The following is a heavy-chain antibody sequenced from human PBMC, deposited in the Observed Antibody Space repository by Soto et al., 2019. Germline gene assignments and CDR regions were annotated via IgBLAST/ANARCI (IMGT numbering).Heavy chain of an antibody. Sequence: SETLSLTCTVSGDSISSADYYWIWIRQTPGKGLEWIGHIFYSGTTYYNPSLKSRLTISVDTSKNHFSLRLTSVTAADTAVYFCAREPYLPKPRNDFWGQGTLVTVPS. CDR2: IFYSGTT. CDR3: AREPYLPKPRNDF. J-gene: IGHJ4*02. CDR1: GDSISSADYY. V-gene: IGHV4-30-4*01.